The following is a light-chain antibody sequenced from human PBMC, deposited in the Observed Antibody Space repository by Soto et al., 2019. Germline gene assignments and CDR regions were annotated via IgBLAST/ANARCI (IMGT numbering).Light chain of an antibody. Sequence: DIVMTQSPDSLAVSLGERATINCKSSQSVLYNSNNKNSIAWYQQTPGQPPKLXXSWASTRESGVPDRFSGSGSGTDLTLTISSLQAEDVAIYDGQQYYTVPTWTFGQGTKVDIK. CDR3: QQYYTVPTWT. J-gene: IGKJ1*01. V-gene: IGKV4-1*01. CDR2: WAS. CDR1: QSVLYNSNNKNS.